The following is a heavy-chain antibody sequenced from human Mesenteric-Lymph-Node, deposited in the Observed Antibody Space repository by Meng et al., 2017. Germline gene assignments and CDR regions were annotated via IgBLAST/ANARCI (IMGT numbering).Heavy chain of an antibody. V-gene: IGHV4-4*02. Sequence: QVHVRGPGPGLVKPSGTLSLTCAVSGGSMSSTNWWSWVRQPPGKGLEWIGEIYHSGSTNYNPSLKSRVSISVDKSKNQFSLKLSSVTAADTAVYYCARADKVRFDYWGQGTLVTVSS. CDR2: IYHSGST. CDR3: ARADKVRFDY. CDR1: GGSMSSTNW. J-gene: IGHJ4*02.